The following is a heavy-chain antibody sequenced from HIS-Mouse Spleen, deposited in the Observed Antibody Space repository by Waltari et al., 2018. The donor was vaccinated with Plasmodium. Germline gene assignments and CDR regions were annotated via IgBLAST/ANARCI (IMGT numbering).Heavy chain of an antibody. CDR2: ISSSSSTI. D-gene: IGHD3-22*01. CDR3: ALLRSRDSSGYYSPFDY. Sequence: GKGLEWVSYISSSSSTIYYADSVKGRFTISRDNAKNSLYLQMNSLRAEDTAVYYCALLRSRDSSGYYSPFDYWGQGTLVTVSS. J-gene: IGHJ4*02. V-gene: IGHV3-48*01.